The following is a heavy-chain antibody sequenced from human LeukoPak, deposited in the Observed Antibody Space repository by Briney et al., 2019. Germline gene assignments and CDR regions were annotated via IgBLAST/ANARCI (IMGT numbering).Heavy chain of an antibody. V-gene: IGHV3-23*01. Sequence: GGSLRLSCAASGFTFSSYAMSWVRQAPGKGLEWVSAISGSGGSTYYADSVKGRFTISRDNSKNTLYLQMNSLRAEDTAVYYCASPNYYDSSGYWYYFDYWGQGILVTVSS. J-gene: IGHJ4*02. CDR2: ISGSGGST. CDR1: GFTFSSYA. D-gene: IGHD3-22*01. CDR3: ASPNYYDSSGYWYYFDY.